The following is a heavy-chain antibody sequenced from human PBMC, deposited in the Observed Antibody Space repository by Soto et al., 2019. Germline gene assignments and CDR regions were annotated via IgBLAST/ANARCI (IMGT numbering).Heavy chain of an antibody. J-gene: IGHJ6*02. CDR2: IKSKTDGGTT. Sequence: GGSLRLSCAASGFTFSNAWMSWVRQAPGKGLEWVGRIKSKTDGGTTDYAAPVKGRFTISRDDSKNTLYLQMNSLKTEDTAVYYCTKGILWFGEVHYGMDVWGQGTTVTVSS. V-gene: IGHV3-15*01. CDR3: TKGILWFGEVHYGMDV. CDR1: GFTFSNAW. D-gene: IGHD3-10*01.